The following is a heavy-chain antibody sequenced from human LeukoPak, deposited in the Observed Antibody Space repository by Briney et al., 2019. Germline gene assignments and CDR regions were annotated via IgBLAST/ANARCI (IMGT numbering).Heavy chain of an antibody. CDR3: AKEFYYDTSGYSDY. CDR1: GFTFSSYA. Sequence: GGSLRLSCAASGFTFSSYAMSWVRQAPGKGLEWVSAISGSGSNTYYADSVKGRFTISRDNSKNTLYLQMNSLRAEDTAVYYCAKEFYYDTSGYSDYWGQGTLVTVSS. D-gene: IGHD3-22*01. CDR2: ISGSGSNT. V-gene: IGHV3-23*01. J-gene: IGHJ4*02.